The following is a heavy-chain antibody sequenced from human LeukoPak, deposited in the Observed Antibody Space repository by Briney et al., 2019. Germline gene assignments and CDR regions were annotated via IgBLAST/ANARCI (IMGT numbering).Heavy chain of an antibody. V-gene: IGHV3-64D*06. CDR3: VNHFDETGFDH. J-gene: IGHJ4*02. CDR1: GFTFSSYA. CDR2: ISSNGGAT. Sequence: PGGSLRLSCAASGFTFSSYAMHWVRQAPGKGLEYVSAISSNGGATYYADPVKGRFTISRDNSKNTLYLQMSSLRPEDTAVYYCVNHFDETGFDHWGQGTLVTVSS.